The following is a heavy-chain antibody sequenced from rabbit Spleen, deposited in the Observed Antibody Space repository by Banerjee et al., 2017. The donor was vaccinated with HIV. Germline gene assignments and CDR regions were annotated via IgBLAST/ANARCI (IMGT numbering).Heavy chain of an antibody. CDR3: ARAIVPWLGLTRLDL. J-gene: IGHJ3*01. CDR1: GLDLRSRYW. CDR2: IYAAKGST. Sequence: EVSGCALVKLGAYLPPSCKASGLDLRSRYWFCWVRHAPGKGLEWIGIIYAAKGSTDYASWVNGRFTISSDNAQSTVDLKMTSLTAADTATYFCARAIVPWLGLTRLDLWGPGTLVTVS. D-gene: IGHD4-1*01. V-gene: IGHV1S43*01.